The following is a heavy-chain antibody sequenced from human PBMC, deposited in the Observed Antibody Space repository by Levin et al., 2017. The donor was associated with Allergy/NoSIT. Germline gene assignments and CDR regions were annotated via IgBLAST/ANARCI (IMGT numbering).Heavy chain of an antibody. CDR1: GFTVSSNY. Sequence: GGSLRLSCAASGFTVSSNYMSWVRQAPGKGLEWVSLIYRGGTTYYADSVKGRFTISRDNSNNTLYLQMNSLRAEDTAVYYCARRYYGLGTYYMDVWGKGTTVTIAS. D-gene: IGHD3-10*01. J-gene: IGHJ6*03. V-gene: IGHV3-66*01. CDR2: IYRGGTT. CDR3: ARRYYGLGTYYMDV.